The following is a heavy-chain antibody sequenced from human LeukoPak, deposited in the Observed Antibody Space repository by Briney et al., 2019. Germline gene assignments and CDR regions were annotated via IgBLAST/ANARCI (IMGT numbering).Heavy chain of an antibody. Sequence: GGSLRLSCAASGFTFSSYSMNWVRQAPGKGLEWVSVIYSGGSTYYADSVKGRFTISRDNSKNTLYLQMNSLRAEDTAVYYCARVQVGATLDYWGQGTLVTVSS. CDR2: IYSGGST. CDR1: GFTFSSYS. CDR3: ARVQVGATLDY. J-gene: IGHJ4*02. D-gene: IGHD1-26*01. V-gene: IGHV3-53*01.